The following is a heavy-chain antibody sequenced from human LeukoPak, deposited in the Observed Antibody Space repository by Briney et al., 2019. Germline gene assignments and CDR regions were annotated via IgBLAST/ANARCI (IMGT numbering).Heavy chain of an antibody. CDR3: ARGNQENYYDSSGYYSGPYYFDY. Sequence: MSSETLSLTCTVSGGSISSGDYYWSWIRQPPGKGLEWIGYIYYSGSTYYNPSLKSRVTISVDTSKNQFSLKLSSVTAADTAVYYCARGNQENYYDSSGYYSGPYYFDYWGQGTLVTVSS. V-gene: IGHV4-30-4*01. CDR2: IYYSGST. D-gene: IGHD3-22*01. CDR1: GGSISSGDYY. J-gene: IGHJ4*02.